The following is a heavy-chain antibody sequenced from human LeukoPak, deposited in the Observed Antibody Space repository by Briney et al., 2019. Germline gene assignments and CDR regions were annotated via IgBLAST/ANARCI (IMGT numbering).Heavy chain of an antibody. J-gene: IGHJ4*02. D-gene: IGHD3-22*01. CDR3: ARDYYDSSGYLRDY. CDR2: ISAYNGNT. CDR1: GYTFTSYG. Sequence: GASVKVSCKASGYTFTSYGISWVRQAPGQGLEWMGRISAYNGNTNYAQKLQGRITMTTDTSTSTAYMDLRSLRSDDTAVYYCARDYYDSSGYLRDYCGQGTLVTVSS. V-gene: IGHV1-18*01.